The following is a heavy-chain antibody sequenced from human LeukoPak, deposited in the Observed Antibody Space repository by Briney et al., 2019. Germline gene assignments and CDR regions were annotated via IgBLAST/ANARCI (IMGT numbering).Heavy chain of an antibody. CDR1: GFTFSSYA. CDR2: ISGSGGTT. J-gene: IGHJ4*02. Sequence: PGGSLRLSCAASGFTFSSYAMSWVRQAPGKGLEWVSTISGSGGTTYYADSVKGRFTISRDSSKNTLYLQMNSLRAEDTAVYYCAKAQSAVTRPRSSAFEGYWGQGTLVTVSS. D-gene: IGHD4-17*01. V-gene: IGHV3-23*01. CDR3: AKAQSAVTRPRSSAFEGY.